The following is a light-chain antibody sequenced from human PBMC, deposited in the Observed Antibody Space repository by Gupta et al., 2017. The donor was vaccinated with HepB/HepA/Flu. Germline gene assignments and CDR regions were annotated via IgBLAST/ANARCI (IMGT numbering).Light chain of an antibody. CDR1: SSNIGAGYD. CDR3: QSYDSSLSCL. J-gene: IGLJ2*01. V-gene: IGLV1-40*01. CDR2: GTS. Sequence: QSVLTQPPSVSGAPAPRVTISCTGSSSNIGAGYDVHWYQQLPGKAPKLLIYGTSNRPSGVPDRFSGSKSGNSASLAITGLQADDEADYYCQSYDSSLSCLFGGGTKMTVL.